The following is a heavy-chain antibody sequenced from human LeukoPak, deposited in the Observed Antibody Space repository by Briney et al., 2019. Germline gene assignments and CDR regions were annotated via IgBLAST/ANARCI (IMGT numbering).Heavy chain of an antibody. D-gene: IGHD3-9*01. CDR1: GFTFSTYT. V-gene: IGHV3-30*04. J-gene: IGHJ4*02. CDR2: ISYDGSNK. Sequence: GGSLRLSCAASGFTFSTYTVHWVRQAPGKGLEWVAFISYDGSNKFYADSVKGRFTISRDNSKNRLYLQMSSLRGEDTAIYYCARDILTGYSTPNFDYWGQGTLVTVSS. CDR3: ARDILTGYSTPNFDY.